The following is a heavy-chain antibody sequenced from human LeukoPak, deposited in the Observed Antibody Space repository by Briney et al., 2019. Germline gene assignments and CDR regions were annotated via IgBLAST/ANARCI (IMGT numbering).Heavy chain of an antibody. D-gene: IGHD5-24*01. Sequence: SETLSLTCTVSGYSISSGYYWGWIRQPPGKGLEWIGSIYHSGSTYYNPSLKSRVTISVDTSKNQFSLKLSSVTAADTAVYYCARELQSLDYWGQGTLVTVPS. CDR1: GYSISSGYY. V-gene: IGHV4-38-2*02. J-gene: IGHJ4*02. CDR2: IYHSGST. CDR3: ARELQSLDY.